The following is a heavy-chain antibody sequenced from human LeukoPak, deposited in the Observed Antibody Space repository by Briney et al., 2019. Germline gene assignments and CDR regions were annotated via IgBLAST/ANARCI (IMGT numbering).Heavy chain of an antibody. Sequence: ASVKVSCKASGYTFTSYGISWVRQAPGQGLEWMGWISAYNGNTNYAQKLQGRVTMTTDTSTSTAYMELRSLRSDDTAVYYCARWYCSGGSCYYWFDPWAREPWSPSPQ. CDR3: ARWYCSGGSCYYWFDP. CDR2: ISAYNGNT. V-gene: IGHV1-18*01. J-gene: IGHJ5*02. D-gene: IGHD2-15*01. CDR1: GYTFTSYG.